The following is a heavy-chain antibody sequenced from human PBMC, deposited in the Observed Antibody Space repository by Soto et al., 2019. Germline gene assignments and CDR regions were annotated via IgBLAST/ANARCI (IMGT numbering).Heavy chain of an antibody. D-gene: IGHD1-7*01. J-gene: IGHJ4*02. V-gene: IGHV4-39*01. CDR3: ARLKRGTPDY. Sequence: SETLSLTCTVSGGSISSGSYYWGWIRQPPGKGLEWIGKVYYSGSTYYNPSLKSRVTISFDTSKNQFSLKLSFVTAADTAVYYCARLKRGTPDYWGQGTLVTVSS. CDR2: VYYSGST. CDR1: GGSISSGSYY.